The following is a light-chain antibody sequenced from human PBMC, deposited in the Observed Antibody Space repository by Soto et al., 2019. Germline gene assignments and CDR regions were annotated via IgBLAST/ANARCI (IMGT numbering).Light chain of an antibody. CDR3: QQYAYWPET. J-gene: IGKJ1*01. CDR2: YSS. V-gene: IGKV3D-15*01. Sequence: ITQFPDTVSVTPGETVTLSCGASQSVRTNLAWYQQRPGQAPRLLIHYSSTRASDIPARFSGSGSGTNFTLAISSLQSEDFAVYYCQQYAYWPETFGQGTKVGIK. CDR1: QSVRTN.